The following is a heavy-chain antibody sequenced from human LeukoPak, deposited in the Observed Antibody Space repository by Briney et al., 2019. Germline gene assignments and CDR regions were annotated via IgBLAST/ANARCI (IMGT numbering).Heavy chain of an antibody. V-gene: IGHV4-4*07. CDR3: ARDPPNYYDSSGYLTGFDY. CDR2: IYTSGST. CDR1: GGSISSYY. J-gene: IGHJ4*02. D-gene: IGHD3-22*01. Sequence: PSETLSLTCTVSGGSISSYYWSWIRQPAGKGLEWIGRIYTSGSTNYNPSLKSRVTMSVDTSKNQFSLKLSSVTAADTAVYYCARDPPNYYDSSGYLTGFDYWGQGTLVTVSS.